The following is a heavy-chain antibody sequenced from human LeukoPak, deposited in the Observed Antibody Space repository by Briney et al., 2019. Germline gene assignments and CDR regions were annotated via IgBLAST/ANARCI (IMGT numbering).Heavy chain of an antibody. J-gene: IGHJ4*02. CDR2: ISGSGGTT. V-gene: IGHV3-23*01. D-gene: IGHD3-22*01. CDR3: AKDLGWSYDSSGYQDY. Sequence: GGSLRLSCAASGFTFSSYEMNWVRQAPGKGLEWVSAISGSGGTTYYADSVKGRFSISRDNFKNTLYLQMNSLRVEDTAVYYCAKDLGWSYDSSGYQDYWGQGTLVTVSS. CDR1: GFTFSSYE.